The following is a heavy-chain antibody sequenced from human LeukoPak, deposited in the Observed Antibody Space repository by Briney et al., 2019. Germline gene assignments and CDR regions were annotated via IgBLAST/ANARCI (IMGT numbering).Heavy chain of an antibody. Sequence: SETLSLTCTVSGGSISSSSHFWGWIRQPPGKGLEWLGSIFYSGSTYYNPSLKSRVTISVDTSKDQFSLKLTSVTATDTAVYYCASRARRYYFDYWGQGTLVTVSS. CDR2: IFYSGST. J-gene: IGHJ4*02. CDR3: ASRARRYYFDY. V-gene: IGHV4-39*01. CDR1: GGSISSSSHF.